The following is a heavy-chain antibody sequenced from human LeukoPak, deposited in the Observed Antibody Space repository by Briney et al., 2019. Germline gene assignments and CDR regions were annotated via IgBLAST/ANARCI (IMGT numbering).Heavy chain of an antibody. CDR3: GRVRGTTFLLSYMDV. Sequence: QAGGSLRLSCVASGFTFSDHYMDLVRQAPGKGLEWVGRSRNKANSYTTEYAASVKGRFTISRDDSRNSLYLQMNSLKTEDTAVYYCGRVRGTTFLLSYMDVWGKGTTVTVSS. CDR1: GFTFSDHY. J-gene: IGHJ6*03. D-gene: IGHD1-7*01. CDR2: SRNKANSYTT. V-gene: IGHV3-72*01.